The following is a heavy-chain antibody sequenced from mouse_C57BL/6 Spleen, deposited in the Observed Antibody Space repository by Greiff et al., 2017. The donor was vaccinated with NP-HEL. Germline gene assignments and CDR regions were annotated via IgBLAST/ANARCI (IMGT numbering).Heavy chain of an antibody. CDR1: GYTFTDYY. V-gene: IGHV1-19*01. D-gene: IGHD1-1*01. CDR3: AMGDYDYGKIGYFDV. Sequence: VQLQQSGPVLVKPGASVKMSCKASGYTFTDYYMNWVKQSHGKSLEWIGVINPYNGGTSSNQKFKGKATLTVDKSSSTDYMELNSLTSEDSAVDYCAMGDYDYGKIGYFDVWGTGTTVTVSA. CDR2: INPYNGGT. J-gene: IGHJ1*03.